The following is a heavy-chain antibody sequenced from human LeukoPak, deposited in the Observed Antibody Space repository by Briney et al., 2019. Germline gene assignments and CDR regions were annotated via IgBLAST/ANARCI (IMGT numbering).Heavy chain of an antibody. CDR2: IYYSGST. CDR1: GGSISSSSYY. J-gene: IGHJ4*02. V-gene: IGHV4-39*01. CDR3: AREVPAANIEPVDY. Sequence: SETLSLTCTVSGGSISSSSYYWGWIRQPPGKGLEWIGSIYYSGSTYYNPSLKSRVTISVDTSKNQFSLKLSSVTAADTAVYYCAREVPAANIEPVDYWGQGTLVTVSS. D-gene: IGHD2-2*01.